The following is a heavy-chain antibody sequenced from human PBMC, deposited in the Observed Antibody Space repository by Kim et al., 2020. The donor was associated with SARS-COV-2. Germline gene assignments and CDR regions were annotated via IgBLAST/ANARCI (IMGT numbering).Heavy chain of an antibody. CDR3: AKDLRYFDWLLLSRWGPLDY. CDR2: ISGSGGST. J-gene: IGHJ4*02. Sequence: GGSLRLSCAASGFTFSSYAMSWVRQAPGKGLEWVSAISGSGGSTYYADSVKGRFTISRDNSKNTLYLQMNSLRAEDTAVYYCAKDLRYFDWLLLSRWGPLDYWGQGTLVTVSS. D-gene: IGHD3-9*01. V-gene: IGHV3-23*01. CDR1: GFTFSSYA.